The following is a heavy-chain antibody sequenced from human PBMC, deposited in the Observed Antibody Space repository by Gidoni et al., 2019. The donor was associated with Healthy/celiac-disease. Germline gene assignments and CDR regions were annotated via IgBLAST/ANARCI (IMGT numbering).Heavy chain of an antibody. D-gene: IGHD2-8*01. V-gene: IGHV1-2*02. CDR2: INPNSGGT. Sequence: QVQLVQSGAEVKKPRASVKVSCKASGYTFTGHSMHWVRQAPGQGLEWMGWINPNSGGTNYAQKFQGRVTMTRDTSISTAYMELSRLRSDDTAVYYCARAYCTNGVCHNFGGMDVWGQGTTVTVSS. CDR1: GYTFTGHS. J-gene: IGHJ6*02. CDR3: ARAYCTNGVCHNFGGMDV.